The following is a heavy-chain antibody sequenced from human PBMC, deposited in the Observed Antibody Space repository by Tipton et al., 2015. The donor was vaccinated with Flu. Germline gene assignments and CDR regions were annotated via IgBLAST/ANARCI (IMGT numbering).Heavy chain of an antibody. J-gene: IGHJ4*02. CDR1: GEALSSSGYY. V-gene: IGHV4-30-4*01. Sequence: GEALSSSGYYWSWIRRPPGKGLEWIGYIFYSGSLYYNPSLKSRVTISVDTSKNQCSLKLSSVTAADTAVYYCASFISEYNWNYGEGRDYWGQGTLVTVSS. CDR3: ASFISEYNWNYGEGRDY. CDR2: IFYSGSL. D-gene: IGHD1-7*01.